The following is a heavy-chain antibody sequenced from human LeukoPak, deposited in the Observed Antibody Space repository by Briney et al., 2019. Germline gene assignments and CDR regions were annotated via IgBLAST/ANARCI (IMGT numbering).Heavy chain of an antibody. J-gene: IGHJ4*02. CDR2: ISYDGSNK. Sequence: GGSLRLSCAASGFTFRSYGMHWVRQAPGKGLEWVAVISYDGSNKYYADSVKGRFTISRDNSKNTLYLQMNSLRAEDTAVYDCAKDSVRGSTSPYYFDYWGQGTLVTV. D-gene: IGHD2-2*01. V-gene: IGHV3-30*18. CDR3: AKDSVRGSTSPYYFDY. CDR1: GFTFRSYG.